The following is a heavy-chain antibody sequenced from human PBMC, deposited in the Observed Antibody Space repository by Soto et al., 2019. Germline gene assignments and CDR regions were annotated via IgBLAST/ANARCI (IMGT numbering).Heavy chain of an antibody. V-gene: IGHV3-21*01. Sequence: GGSLRLSCTASGFTFGDYAMSWFRQAPGKGLEWVSSISSSSSYIYYADSVKGRFTISRDNAKNSLYLQMNSLRAEDTAVYYCAREQTTSRYMDVWGKGTTVTVSS. CDR1: GFTFGDYA. CDR2: ISSSSSYI. CDR3: AREQTTSRYMDV. J-gene: IGHJ6*03. D-gene: IGHD1-7*01.